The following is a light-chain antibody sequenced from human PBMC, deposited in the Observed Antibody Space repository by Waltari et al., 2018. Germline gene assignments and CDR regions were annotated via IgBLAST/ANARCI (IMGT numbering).Light chain of an antibody. V-gene: IGLV2-8*01. J-gene: IGLJ1*01. CDR1: SSDVGGYSY. CDR3: SSYAGSNNLGV. CDR2: DVY. Sequence: QSALTQPPSASGSPGQSVTISCTGTSSDVGGYSYVSWYQHHPGKAPKLIIYDVYKRPSGVPDRFSGSKSGNTASLTVSGLQAEDEADYYCSSYAGSNNLGVFGTGTKVTVL.